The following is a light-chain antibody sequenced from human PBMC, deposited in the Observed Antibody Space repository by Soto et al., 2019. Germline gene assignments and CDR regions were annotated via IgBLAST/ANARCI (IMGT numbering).Light chain of an antibody. V-gene: IGKV3-15*01. CDR1: HYVYSN. Sequence: EIVMTQSPATLSMSPGERATLSCTASHYVYSNVAWFQQRPGQAPRLLIYRASARATGTPARFSGSGSGTEFTLTITSLQSDAFAVYSCQQYHNFWTFGQGPEVEIK. CDR3: QQYHNFWT. J-gene: IGKJ1*01. CDR2: RAS.